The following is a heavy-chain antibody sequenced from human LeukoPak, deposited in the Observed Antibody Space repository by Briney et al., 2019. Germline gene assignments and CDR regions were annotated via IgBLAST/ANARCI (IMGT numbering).Heavy chain of an antibody. V-gene: IGHV4-34*01. Sequence: SETLSLTCAVYGGSFSGYYWSWIRQPPGKRLEWIGEINHSGSTNYNPSLKSRVTISVDTSKNQFSLKLSSVTAADTAVYYCARGRAQWLRLGNYYFDYWGQGTLVTVSS. J-gene: IGHJ4*02. CDR2: INHSGST. D-gene: IGHD5-12*01. CDR1: GGSFSGYY. CDR3: ARGRAQWLRLGNYYFDY.